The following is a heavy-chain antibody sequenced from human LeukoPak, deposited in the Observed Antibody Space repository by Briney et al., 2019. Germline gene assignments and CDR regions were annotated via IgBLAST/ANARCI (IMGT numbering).Heavy chain of an antibody. V-gene: IGHV4-39*01. CDR3: ARHLQNSYYYSMDV. CDR2: IYYSGST. D-gene: IGHD4-11*01. Sequence: SETLSLTCTVSGGSISGSSYYWGWIRQPPGKGLEWVGTIYYSGSTYYNPSLTSRVTISVDTSKNQFSLKVSSVTAADTAVYYCARHLQNSYYYSMDVWGTGTTVTVSS. CDR1: GGSISGSSYY. J-gene: IGHJ6*03.